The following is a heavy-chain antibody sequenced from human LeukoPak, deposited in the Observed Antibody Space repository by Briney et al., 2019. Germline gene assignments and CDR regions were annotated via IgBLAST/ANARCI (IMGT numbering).Heavy chain of an antibody. CDR2: IIPIFGTA. CDR3: ARGPYYVYAFDI. Sequence: ASVKVSCKASGGTFSSYAISWVRQAPGQGLEWMGRIIPIFGTANYAQKFQGRVTITTDESTSTAYMELSSLRSEDTAVYYCARGPYYVYAFDIWGQGTMVTVSS. V-gene: IGHV1-69*05. J-gene: IGHJ3*02. CDR1: GGTFSSYA. D-gene: IGHD3-10*02.